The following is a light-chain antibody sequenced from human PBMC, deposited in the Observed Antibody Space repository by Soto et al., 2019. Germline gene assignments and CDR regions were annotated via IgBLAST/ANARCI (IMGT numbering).Light chain of an antibody. CDR3: QQTYTTPLYT. CDR2: GAS. Sequence: GDRVTNTCRASQGMTTYLARFQQKPGKVPKFVIYGASTLQSGVATRFGGSGSGTDFTLPISSLQPEDCATYFCQQTYTTPLYTFGQGTHLEI. CDR1: QGMTTY. V-gene: IGKV1-27*01. J-gene: IGKJ2*01.